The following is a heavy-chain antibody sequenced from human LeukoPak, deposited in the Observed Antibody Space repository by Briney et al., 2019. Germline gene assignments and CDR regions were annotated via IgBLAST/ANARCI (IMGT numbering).Heavy chain of an antibody. CDR3: ARGADSSGYYSIFYFDY. V-gene: IGHV4-59*01. J-gene: IGHJ4*02. Sequence: SETLSLTCTVSGGSISSYYWNWIRQPPGKGLEWIGYIYYSGSTNYNPSLKRRVTISVDTSKNQFSLKLSSVTAADTAVYYCARGADSSGYYSIFYFDYWGQGTLVTVSS. CDR2: IYYSGST. CDR1: GGSISSYY. D-gene: IGHD3-22*01.